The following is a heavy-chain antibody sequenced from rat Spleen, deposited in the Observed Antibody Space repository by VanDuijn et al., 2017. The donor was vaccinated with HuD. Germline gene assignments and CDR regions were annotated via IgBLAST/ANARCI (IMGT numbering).Heavy chain of an antibody. V-gene: IGHV2-13*01. CDR2: IWGDGST. J-gene: IGHJ2*01. CDR1: GFSLTSYG. CDR3: TRAGYGGYTA. Sequence: VQLKESGPGLVQPSQTLSLTCTVSGFSLTSYGVTWVRQPPGKGLEWMGGIWGDGSTNYKSALKSRLSISRDTSKTQVFLKMNSLQTEDTAIYFCTRAGYGGYTAWGQGVMVTVSS. D-gene: IGHD1-11*01.